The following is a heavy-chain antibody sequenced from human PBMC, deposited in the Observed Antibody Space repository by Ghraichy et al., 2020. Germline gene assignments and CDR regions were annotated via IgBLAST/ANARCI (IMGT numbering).Heavy chain of an antibody. CDR1: GFTFKSYG. CDR3: AKCGGGSCYNPLDY. J-gene: IGHJ4*02. D-gene: IGHD2-15*01. Sequence: GGSLRLSCVASGFTFKSYGMSWVRQAPGKGLEWVSATSASGDSTFYADSVKGRFTVSRDNSKNTLSLQINSLRAEDTAVYYCAKCGGGSCYNPLDYWGQGTLVTVSS. CDR2: TSASGDST. V-gene: IGHV3-23*01.